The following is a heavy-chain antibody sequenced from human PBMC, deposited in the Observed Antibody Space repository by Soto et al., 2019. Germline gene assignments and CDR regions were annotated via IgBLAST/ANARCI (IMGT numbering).Heavy chain of an antibody. CDR1: GFAFSNYG. CDR2: IYYDGTNK. D-gene: IGHD6-6*01. J-gene: IGHJ6*02. V-gene: IGHV3-33*01. Sequence: GGSLRLSCAASGFAFSNYGMHWVRQAPGKGLEWVALIYYDGTNKYYEDSVKGRFTISRDNSKNTLYLQMNSLRAEDTAVYYCARDPSYSISSYQSLYGMDVWGPGTTVTVS. CDR3: ARDPSYSISSYQSLYGMDV.